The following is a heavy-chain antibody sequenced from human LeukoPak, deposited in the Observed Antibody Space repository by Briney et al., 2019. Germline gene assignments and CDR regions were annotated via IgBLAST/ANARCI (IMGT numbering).Heavy chain of an antibody. CDR3: ARGDRYCSGGSCRYYFDY. Sequence: PSETLSLTCTVSGGSFSSYYWSWIRQPPGKGLEGIGCIYYSGSTNYNPSLKSRVTISVDTSKNQFSLKLSSVTAADTAVYYCARGDRYCSGGSCRYYFDYWGQGTLVTVSS. CDR2: IYYSGST. D-gene: IGHD2-15*01. CDR1: GGSFSSYY. V-gene: IGHV4-59*01. J-gene: IGHJ4*02.